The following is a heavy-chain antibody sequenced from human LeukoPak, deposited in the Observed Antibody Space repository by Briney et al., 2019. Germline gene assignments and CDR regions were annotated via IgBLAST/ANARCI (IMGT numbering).Heavy chain of an antibody. CDR2: INHSGST. D-gene: IGHD2-2*01. J-gene: IGHJ6*02. CDR3: ARGPTSAAAISYYYYGMDV. V-gene: IGHV4-34*01. Sequence: PSETLSLTCAVYGGSFSGYYWSWIRQPPGKGLEWIGEINHSGSTNYNPSLKSRVTISVDTSKSQFSLKLSSVTAADTAVYYCARGPTSAAAISYYYYGMDVWGQGTTVTVSS. CDR1: GGSFSGYY.